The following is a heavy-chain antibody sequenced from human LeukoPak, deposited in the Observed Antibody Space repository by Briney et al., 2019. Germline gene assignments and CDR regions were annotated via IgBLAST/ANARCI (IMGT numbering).Heavy chain of an antibody. D-gene: IGHD3-10*01. CDR1: GFTFSSYS. V-gene: IGHV3-48*02. J-gene: IGHJ4*02. CDR3: ARYGSGTSYITNYFDY. Sequence: GRSLRLSCAASGFTFSSYSMNWVRQAPGKGLEWVSYISSDGRTIYYADSVKGRFTISRDNAKNSLYLQMKSLRDEDTAVYYCARYGSGTSYITNYFDYWGQGTLVTVSS. CDR2: ISSDGRTI.